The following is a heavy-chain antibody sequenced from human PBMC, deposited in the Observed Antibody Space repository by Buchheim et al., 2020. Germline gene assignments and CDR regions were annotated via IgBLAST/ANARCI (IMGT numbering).Heavy chain of an antibody. CDR3: ARRTYYYGSGSPFYYYYGMDV. CDR2: MNPNSGNT. V-gene: IGHV1-8*01. D-gene: IGHD3-10*01. CDR1: GYTFTSYD. J-gene: IGHJ6*02. Sequence: QVQLVQSGAEVKKPGASVKVSCKASGYTFTSYDINWVRQATGQGLEWMGWMNPNSGNTGYAQKFQGRVTMTRNTSISTASMELSSLRSEDTAVYYCARRTYYYGSGSPFYYYYGMDVWGQGTT.